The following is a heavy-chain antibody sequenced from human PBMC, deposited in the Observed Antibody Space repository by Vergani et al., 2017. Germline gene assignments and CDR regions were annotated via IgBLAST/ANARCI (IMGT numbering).Heavy chain of an antibody. CDR1: GFTFSSYA. V-gene: IGHV3-30*01. D-gene: IGHD1-26*01. CDR2: ISYDGSNK. CDR3: ARADPYSGSYRDFVDY. Sequence: QVQLVESGGGVVQPGRSLRLSCAASGFTFSSYAMHWVRQAPGKGLEWVAVISYDGSNKYYADSVKGRFTISRDNSKNPLYLQMNSLRAEDTAVYYCARADPYSGSYRDFVDYWGQGTLVTVSS. J-gene: IGHJ4*02.